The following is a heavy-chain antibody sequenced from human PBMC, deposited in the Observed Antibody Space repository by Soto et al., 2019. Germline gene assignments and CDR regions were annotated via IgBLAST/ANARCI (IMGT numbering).Heavy chain of an antibody. J-gene: IGHJ6*02. CDR1: GYTFTSYG. CDR3: ARIHDSSGYYSTHYDGMDV. D-gene: IGHD3-22*01. V-gene: IGHV1-18*04. Sequence: ASVKVSCKASGYTFTSYGISWVRQAPGQGLEWMGWISAYNGNTNYAQKLQGRVTMTTDTSTSTAYMELRSLRSDDTAVYYCARIHDSSGYYSTHYDGMDVWGQGTPVAVSS. CDR2: ISAYNGNT.